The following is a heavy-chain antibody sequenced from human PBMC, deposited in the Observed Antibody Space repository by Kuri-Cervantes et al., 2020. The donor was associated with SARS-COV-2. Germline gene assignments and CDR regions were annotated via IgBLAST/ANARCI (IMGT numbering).Heavy chain of an antibody. J-gene: IGHJ5*02. CDR2: IWYDGSNK. CDR3: TTVLVFGWFDP. Sequence: GESLKISCAASGFTFSSYGMHWVRQAPGKGLEWVAVIWYDGSNKYYADSVKGRFTISRDNSKNTLYLQMNSLRAEDTAVYYCTTVLVFGWFDPWGQGTLVTVSS. V-gene: IGHV3-33*01. CDR1: GFTFSSYG. D-gene: IGHD3-16*01.